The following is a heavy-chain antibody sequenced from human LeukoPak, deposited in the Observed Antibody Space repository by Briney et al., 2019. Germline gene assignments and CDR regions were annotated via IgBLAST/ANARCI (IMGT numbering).Heavy chain of an antibody. J-gene: IGHJ4*02. D-gene: IGHD2-8*01. Sequence: PGGSLRLSCAASRFTFSSQGMHGVRQAPGKGGEGGAFIRYDGSNKYYADSVKGRFTISGDNSKNTLYLQMNSLRAEDTAVYYCAKDYGGPTNGVCLDYWGQGTLVTVSS. V-gene: IGHV3-30*02. CDR3: AKDYGGPTNGVCLDY. CDR2: IRYDGSNK. CDR1: RFTFSSQG.